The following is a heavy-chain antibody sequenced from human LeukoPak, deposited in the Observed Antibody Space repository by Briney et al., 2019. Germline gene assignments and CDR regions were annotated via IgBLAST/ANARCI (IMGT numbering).Heavy chain of an antibody. V-gene: IGHV3-23*01. J-gene: IGHJ4*02. D-gene: IGHD6-19*01. CDR3: AKRSVTVAGPGNYFDY. CDR1: GFTFSSYA. Sequence: PGGSLRLSCAASGFTFSSYALSWVRQAPGKGLEWVSAINNYGTTYYADSVKGRFTISRDNSKNTLYLHMNSLRAEDTAVYYCAKRSVTVAGPGNYFDYWGQGTLVTVSS. CDR2: INNYGTT.